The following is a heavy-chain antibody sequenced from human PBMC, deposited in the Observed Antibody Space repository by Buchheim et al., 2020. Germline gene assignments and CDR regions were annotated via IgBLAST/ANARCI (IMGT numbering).Heavy chain of an antibody. CDR2: IILIFGTA. V-gene: IGHV1-69*01. J-gene: IGHJ6*02. CDR1: GGTFSSYA. D-gene: IGHD1-26*01. CDR3: ARSRWELRGDYYYYGMDV. Sequence: QVQLVQSGAEVKKPGSSVKVSCKASGGTFSSYAISWVRQAPGQGLEWMGGIILIFGTANYAQKFQGRVTITADESTSTAYMELSSPRSEDTAVYYCARSRWELRGDYYYYGMDVWGQGTT.